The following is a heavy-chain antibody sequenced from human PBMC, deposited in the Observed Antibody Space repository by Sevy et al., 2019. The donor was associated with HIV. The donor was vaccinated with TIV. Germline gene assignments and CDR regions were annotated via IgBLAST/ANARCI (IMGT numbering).Heavy chain of an antibody. J-gene: IGHJ3*02. V-gene: IGHV1-24*01. D-gene: IGHD3-3*01. CDR2: FDPEDGET. Sequence: ASVKVSCKVSGYTLTELSMHWVRQAPGKGLEWMGGFDPEDGETINAQKFQGRVTMTEDTSTDTAYMELSSLRSEDTAGYYCATDSPDSDFWSGDDAFDIWGQGTMVTVSS. CDR1: GYTLTELS. CDR3: ATDSPDSDFWSGDDAFDI.